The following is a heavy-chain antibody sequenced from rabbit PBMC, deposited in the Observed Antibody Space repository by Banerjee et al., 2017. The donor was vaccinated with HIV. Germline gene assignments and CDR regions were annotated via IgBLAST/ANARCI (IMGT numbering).Heavy chain of an antibody. CDR3: ARTGSSYWLYFNL. D-gene: IGHD8-1*01. CDR2: IYAGSSGST. Sequence: QEQLEESGGDLVKPEGSLTLSCKASGFTLSSYWIYWVRQAPGKGLEWIACIYAGSSGSTYYASWATGRFTTSKTSSTTVTLQMTSLTAADTATYFCARTGSSYWLYFNLWGQGTLVTVS. J-gene: IGHJ4*01. CDR1: GFTLSSYW. V-gene: IGHV1S45*01.